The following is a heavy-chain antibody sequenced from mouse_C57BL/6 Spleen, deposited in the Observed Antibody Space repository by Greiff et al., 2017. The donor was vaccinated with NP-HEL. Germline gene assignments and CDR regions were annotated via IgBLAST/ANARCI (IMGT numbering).Heavy chain of an antibody. D-gene: IGHD1-1*01. CDR2: IDPSASYT. V-gene: IGHV1-50*01. J-gene: IGHJ2*01. CDR3: ARGGKTVVAPRDY. Sequence: QVQLQQPGAELVKPGASVKLSCTASGFTFTSYWMQWVKQRPGQGLEWIGEIDPSASYTNYNQKFTGKATLTVYTSSSTAYLQLRSLTSGDTAVYYCARGGKTVVAPRDYWGKGTTLTVSS. CDR1: GFTFTSYW.